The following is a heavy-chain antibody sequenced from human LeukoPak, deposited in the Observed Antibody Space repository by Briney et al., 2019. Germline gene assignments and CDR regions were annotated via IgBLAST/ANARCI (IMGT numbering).Heavy chain of an antibody. D-gene: IGHD2-2*01. J-gene: IGHJ4*02. CDR1: GGSFSGYY. V-gene: IGHV4-34*01. Sequence: PSETLSLTCAVYGGSFSGYYWSWIRQPPGKGLEWIGEINHSGSTNYNPSLKSRVTISVDTSKNQFSLKLSSVTAADTAVYYCARVDSTLAGYFDYWGQGTLVTVSS. CDR2: INHSGST. CDR3: ARVDSTLAGYFDY.